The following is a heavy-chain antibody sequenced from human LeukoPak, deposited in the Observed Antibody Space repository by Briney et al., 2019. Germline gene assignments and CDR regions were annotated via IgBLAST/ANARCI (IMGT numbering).Heavy chain of an antibody. D-gene: IGHD2-21*02. J-gene: IGHJ4*02. CDR2: IYYSGST. CDR3: ARRSPQCWGGDCYFDY. CDR1: GGPINSSSDS. V-gene: IGHV4-39*01. Sequence: SETLSLTCTVSGGPINSSSDSWGWIRQPPGKGLEWIGTIYYSGSTYYTPSLKSRVTISVDTSKNQFSLKLNSMSAADTAVYYCARRSPQCWGGDCYFDYWGQGTLVTVSS.